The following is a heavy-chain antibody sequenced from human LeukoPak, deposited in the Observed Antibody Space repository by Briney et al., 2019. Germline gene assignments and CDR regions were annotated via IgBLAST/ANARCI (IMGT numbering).Heavy chain of an antibody. D-gene: IGHD3-10*01. Sequence: GGSLRLSCSASGFTFSSYATHWVRQAPGKGLEYVSAISSNGGSTYYADSVKGRFTISRDNSKNTLYLQMSSLRAEDTAVYYCVKSTEVNYGSGTFDYWGQGTLVTVSS. CDR1: GFTFSSYA. CDR3: VKSTEVNYGSGTFDY. CDR2: ISSNGGST. J-gene: IGHJ4*02. V-gene: IGHV3-64D*06.